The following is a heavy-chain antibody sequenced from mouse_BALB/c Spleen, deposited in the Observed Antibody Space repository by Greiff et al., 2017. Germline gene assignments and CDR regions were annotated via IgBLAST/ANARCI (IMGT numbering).Heavy chain of an antibody. J-gene: IGHJ4*01. Sequence: QVQLKESGAELMKPGASVKISCKATGYTFSSYWIEWVKQRPGHGLEWIGEILPGSGSTNYNEKFKGKATFTADTSSNTAYMQLSSLTSEDSAVYYCARAYGNYRWAMDYWGQGTSVTVSS. CDR1: GYTFSSYW. CDR3: ARAYGNYRWAMDY. V-gene: IGHV1-9*01. CDR2: ILPGSGST. D-gene: IGHD2-1*01.